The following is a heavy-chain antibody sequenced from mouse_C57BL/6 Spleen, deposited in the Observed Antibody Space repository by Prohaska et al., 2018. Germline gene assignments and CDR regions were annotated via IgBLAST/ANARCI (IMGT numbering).Heavy chain of an antibody. Sequence: EVKLFQSGGGLVQPGGSMKLSCAASGIDFSRYWMTWVRRAPGKGLEWIGEINPDSRTINYAPSLKDKFIISRDNAKKTLSLQMSKVRSEDTALYYCARLLGDYWGQGTSVTVSS. CDR3: ARLLGDY. CDR2: INPDSRTI. J-gene: IGHJ4*01. V-gene: IGHV4-1*01. CDR1: GIDFSRYW.